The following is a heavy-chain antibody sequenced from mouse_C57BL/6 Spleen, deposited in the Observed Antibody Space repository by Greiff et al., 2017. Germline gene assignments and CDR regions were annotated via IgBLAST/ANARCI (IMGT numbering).Heavy chain of an antibody. D-gene: IGHD2-1*01. CDR2: IYPGDGDT. Sequence: QVQLKESGAELVKPGASVKISCKASGYAFSSYWMNWVKQRPGKGLEWIGQIYPGDGDTNYNGKFKGKATLTADKSSSTAYMQLSSLTSEDSAVYFCARSEVIYYGNYGAMDYWGQGTSVTVSS. J-gene: IGHJ4*01. CDR3: ARSEVIYYGNYGAMDY. CDR1: GYAFSSYW. V-gene: IGHV1-80*01.